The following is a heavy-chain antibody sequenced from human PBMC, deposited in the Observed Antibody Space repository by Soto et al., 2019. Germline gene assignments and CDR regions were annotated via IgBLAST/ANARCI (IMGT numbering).Heavy chain of an antibody. CDR1: GFTFSSYS. J-gene: IGHJ4*02. CDR2: ISSSSSTI. D-gene: IGHD6-19*01. CDR3: ARERSAVADY. Sequence: EVQLVESGGGLVQPGGSLRLSCAASGFTFSSYSMNWVRQAPGKGLEWVSYISSSSSTIYYADSVKGRFTISRDNAKNSLYLQMNILRDEDTAVYYCARERSAVADYWGQGTLVTVSS. V-gene: IGHV3-48*02.